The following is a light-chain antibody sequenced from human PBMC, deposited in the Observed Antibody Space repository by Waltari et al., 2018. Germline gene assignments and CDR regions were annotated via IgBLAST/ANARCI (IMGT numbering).Light chain of an antibody. CDR1: SSDVGGYNF. Sequence: SGTSSDVGGYNFVSWYQKHPDKAPKLIIFDVSNRPPGISDRFSGSKSGNTASLIISGLQTGDEAEYYCSSYASSGSLVFGSGTLVTVL. CDR2: DVS. V-gene: IGLV2-14*03. CDR3: SSYASSGSLV. J-gene: IGLJ6*01.